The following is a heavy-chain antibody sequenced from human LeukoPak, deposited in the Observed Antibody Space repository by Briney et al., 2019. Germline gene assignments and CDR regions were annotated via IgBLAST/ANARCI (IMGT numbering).Heavy chain of an antibody. CDR3: ARDGITIFGGVTYAD. CDR2: IYSGGST. Sequence: GGSLRLSCAASGFTVSSNYMSWVRQAPGKGLEWVSVIYSGGSTYYADSVKARFTISGDNSKHPLYLQRNSLSAEDTAVYYCARDGITIFGGVTYADWGQGTLVTVSA. V-gene: IGHV3-66*02. J-gene: IGHJ4*02. CDR1: GFTVSSNY. D-gene: IGHD3-10*02.